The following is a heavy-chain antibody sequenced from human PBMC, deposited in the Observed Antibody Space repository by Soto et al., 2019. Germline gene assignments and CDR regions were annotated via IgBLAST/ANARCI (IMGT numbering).Heavy chain of an antibody. CDR1: GGSISSSSYY. CDR2: IYYSGST. J-gene: IGHJ5*02. Sequence: QLQLQESGPGLVKPSETLSLTCTVSGGSISSSSYYWGWIRQPPGKGLEWIGSIYYSGSTYYNPSLKSRVTISVDTSKNQFSLKRSSVTAADTAVYYCARHFPYAATTTPGWFDPWGQGTLVTVSS. V-gene: IGHV4-39*01. CDR3: ARHFPYAATTTPGWFDP. D-gene: IGHD3-16*01.